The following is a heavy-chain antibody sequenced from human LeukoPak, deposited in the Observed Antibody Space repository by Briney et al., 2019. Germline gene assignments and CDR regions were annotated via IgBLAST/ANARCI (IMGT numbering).Heavy chain of an antibody. D-gene: IGHD4/OR15-4a*01. CDR2: TRNKVNSYTT. CDR3: ARSMYGEGRRIIDFDY. CDR1: GFTFSDHY. V-gene: IGHV3-72*01. Sequence: PGGSLRLSCAASGFTFSDHYIDWVRQAPWKGLEWVARTRNKVNSYTTAYAASVTGRFTVSRDDSSNSVYLQMNSLKIEDTAVYYCARSMYGEGRRIIDFDYWGQGSLLTVSS. J-gene: IGHJ4*02.